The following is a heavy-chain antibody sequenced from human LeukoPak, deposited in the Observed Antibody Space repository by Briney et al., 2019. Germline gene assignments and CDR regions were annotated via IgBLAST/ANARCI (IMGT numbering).Heavy chain of an antibody. V-gene: IGHV3-48*03. D-gene: IGHD3-3*02. CDR1: GFTFSSYE. J-gene: IGHJ4*02. CDR2: ISSSGSTI. Sequence: GGSPRLSCAASGFTFSSYEMNWVRPPPGKGLEWVSYISSSGSTIYYADSVKGRFTISRDNAKNSLYLQMNSLRAEDTAVYYCARRLPIFGVAPDYWGQGTLVTVSS. CDR3: ARRLPIFGVAPDY.